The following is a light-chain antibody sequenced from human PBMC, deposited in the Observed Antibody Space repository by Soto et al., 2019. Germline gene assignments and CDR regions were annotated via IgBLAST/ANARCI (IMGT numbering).Light chain of an antibody. Sequence: QSVLTQPPSVSAAPGQKVTISCSGSSSNIGNNYVSWYQQLPGTAPTLLIYENNKRPSGIPDRFSGSTSGTSATLGITGFQTGDEADYYCGTWDSSLSAYVFGTGTKVTVL. CDR1: SSNIGNNY. V-gene: IGLV1-51*02. CDR3: GTWDSSLSAYV. J-gene: IGLJ1*01. CDR2: ENN.